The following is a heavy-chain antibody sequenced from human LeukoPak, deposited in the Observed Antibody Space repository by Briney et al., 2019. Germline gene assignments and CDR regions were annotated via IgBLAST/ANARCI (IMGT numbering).Heavy chain of an antibody. D-gene: IGHD6-13*01. CDR3: AKDRAHSSSWDYYYYYYMDV. CDR2: IYSGGST. J-gene: IGHJ6*03. CDR1: GFTVSNNY. Sequence: GGSLRLSCAAYGFTVSNNYMSWVRQAPGKGLEWVSVIYSGGSTYYAGSVKGRFTISRDDSKNTLYLQMNSLRAEDTAVYYCAKDRAHSSSWDYYYYYYMDVWGKGTTVTVSS. V-gene: IGHV3-53*01.